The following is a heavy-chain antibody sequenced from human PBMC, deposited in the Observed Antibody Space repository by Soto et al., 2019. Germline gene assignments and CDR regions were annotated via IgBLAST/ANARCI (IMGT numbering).Heavy chain of an antibody. V-gene: IGHV1-18*01. CDR1: GYTFTSYG. CDR2: ISAYNGNT. Sequence: ASVKVSCKASGYTFTSYGISWVRQAPGQGLEWMGWISAYNGNTNYAQKLQGRVTMTTVTSTSTAFMELRSLRSDDTAVYYCARENCGGDCLLDYYYYGMDVWGQGTTVTVSS. J-gene: IGHJ6*02. D-gene: IGHD2-21*02. CDR3: ARENCGGDCLLDYYYYGMDV.